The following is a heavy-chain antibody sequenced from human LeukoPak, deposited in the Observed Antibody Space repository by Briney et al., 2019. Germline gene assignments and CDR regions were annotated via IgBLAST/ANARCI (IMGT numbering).Heavy chain of an antibody. CDR1: GFSLSTSGVG. CDR3: AHRSQVLVGATALYYFDY. D-gene: IGHD1-26*01. J-gene: IGHJ4*02. CDR2: IYWNDDK. Sequence: SGPKLVNHTQTLTLTCTYSGFSLSTSGVGVGWIRQPPGKALEWLALIYWNDDKRYSPSPTSRLTITEDTSNNQVVLALNNMEPVDTATYYCAHRSQVLVGATALYYFDYWGQGTLVTVAS. V-gene: IGHV2-5*01.